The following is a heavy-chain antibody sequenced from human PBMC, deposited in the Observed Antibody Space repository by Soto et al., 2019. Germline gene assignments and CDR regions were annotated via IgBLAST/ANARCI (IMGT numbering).Heavy chain of an antibody. J-gene: IGHJ3*02. CDR3: ASQNDYVWGSYRQDAFDI. Sequence: GESLKISCKGSGCSFTSYWIGWVRQMPGKGLEWMGIIYPGDSDTRYSPSFQGQVTISADKSISTAYLQWSSLKASDTAMYYCASQNDYVWGSYRQDAFDIWGQGTMVTVSS. V-gene: IGHV5-51*01. D-gene: IGHD3-16*02. CDR1: GCSFTSYW. CDR2: IYPGDSDT.